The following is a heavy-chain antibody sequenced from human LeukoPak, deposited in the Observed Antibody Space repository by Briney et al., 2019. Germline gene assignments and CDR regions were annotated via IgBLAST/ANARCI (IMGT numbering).Heavy chain of an antibody. J-gene: IGHJ5*02. D-gene: IGHD6-13*01. CDR3: AILWGYSSSWYEFSFDL. CDR2: IIPIFGTA. V-gene: IGHV1-69*06. CDR1: GGTFSSYA. Sequence: ASVKVSCKASGGTFSSYAISWVRQAPGQGLERMGGIIPIFGTANYAQKFQGRVTITADKSTSTAHMELSSLRSEDTAVYYCAILWGYSSSWYEFSFDLWGQGTLVTVSS.